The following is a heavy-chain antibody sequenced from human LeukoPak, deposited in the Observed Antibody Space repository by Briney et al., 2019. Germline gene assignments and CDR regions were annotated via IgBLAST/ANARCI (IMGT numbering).Heavy chain of an antibody. D-gene: IGHD3-9*01. V-gene: IGHV3-30*18. CDR1: GFTFSSYG. CDR2: ISYDGSNK. Sequence: GGSLRLSCAASGFTFSSYGTHWVRQAPGKGLEWVAVISYDGSNKYYADSVKGRFTISRDNSKNTLYLQMNSLRAEDTAVYYCAKDRNTISISYYFDYWGQGTLVTVSS. CDR3: AKDRNTISISYYFDY. J-gene: IGHJ4*02.